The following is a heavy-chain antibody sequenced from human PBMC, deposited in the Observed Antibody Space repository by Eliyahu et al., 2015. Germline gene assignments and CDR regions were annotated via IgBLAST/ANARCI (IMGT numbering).Heavy chain of an antibody. J-gene: IGHJ5*02. CDR3: AHNSIAAAGTGWFDP. CDR2: IYXNDDK. D-gene: IGHD6-13*01. V-gene: IGHV2-5*01. CDR1: GFSLSTSXVT. Sequence: QITLKESGPTLVKPTQTLTLTCXFSGFSLSTSXVTXGXXRXPPGKALEWLALIYXNDDKRYSPSLKSRLTITKDTSKNQVVLTMTNVDPVDTATYYCAHNSIAAAGTGWFDPWGQGTLVTVSS.